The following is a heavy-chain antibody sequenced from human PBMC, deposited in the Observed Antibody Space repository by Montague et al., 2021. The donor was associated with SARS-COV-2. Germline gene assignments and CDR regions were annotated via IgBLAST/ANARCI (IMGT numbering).Heavy chain of an antibody. CDR3: AKELALAGQYYSYGMDV. J-gene: IGHJ6*02. CDR1: GFTFGNYA. V-gene: IGHV3-23*03. Sequence: SLRLSCAASGFTFGNYAMNWVRQAPGKGLEWVSLIYSGGNTIDYAESVKGRFTISRDNSKNMLYLQINSLRAEDTAVYYCAKELALAGQYYSYGMDVWGQGTTVTVSS. CDR2: IYSGGNTI. D-gene: IGHD6-19*01.